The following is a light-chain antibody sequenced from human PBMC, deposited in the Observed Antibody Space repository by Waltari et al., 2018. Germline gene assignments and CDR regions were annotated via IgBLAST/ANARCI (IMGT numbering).Light chain of an antibody. J-gene: IGLJ2*01. Sequence: QSALTQPASVSGSPGPSMNISCTGTSSDVGNYNRVPWYQQHPGKAPKLMIYAVSKRPSGVSDRFSGSKSGDMASLTISGLQPEDEAEYFCSSYAGSSKGVFGGGTKVTVL. CDR3: SSYAGSSKGV. CDR1: SSDVGNYNR. V-gene: IGLV2-23*02. CDR2: AVS.